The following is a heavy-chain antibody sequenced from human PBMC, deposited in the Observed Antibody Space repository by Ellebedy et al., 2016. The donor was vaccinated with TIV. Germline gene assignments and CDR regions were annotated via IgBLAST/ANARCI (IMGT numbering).Heavy chain of an antibody. D-gene: IGHD6-19*01. CDR1: GFIFSDYT. J-gene: IGHJ6*02. CDR2: ISSGSSYI. CDR3: ARDRSEQLLVLVSYYYYGMDV. V-gene: IGHV3-21*04. Sequence: GESLKISCAASGFIFSDYTINWVRQAPGKGLEWVSSISSGSSYIYYADSMKGRFTISRYNAKNSLDLQMNSLRAEDTAVYYCARDRSEQLLVLVSYYYYGMDVWGQGTTVTVSS.